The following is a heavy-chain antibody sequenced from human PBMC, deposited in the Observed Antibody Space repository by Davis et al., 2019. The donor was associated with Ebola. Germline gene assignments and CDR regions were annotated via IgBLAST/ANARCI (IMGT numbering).Heavy chain of an antibody. CDR3: ARGRNIVVVTAILNY. Sequence: SQTLSLTCAVYGGSFSGFYWSWIRQPPGKGLEWIGEINHSGSTNYNPSLKSRVTMSVDTSKNQFSLKLSSVTAADTAVYYCARGRNIVVVTAILNYWGQGTLVTVSS. V-gene: IGHV4-34*01. CDR2: INHSGST. J-gene: IGHJ4*02. CDR1: GGSFSGFY. D-gene: IGHD2-21*02.